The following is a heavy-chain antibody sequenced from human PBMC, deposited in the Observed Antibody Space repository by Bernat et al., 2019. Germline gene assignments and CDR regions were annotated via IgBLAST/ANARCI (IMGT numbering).Heavy chain of an antibody. V-gene: IGHV4-39*02. CDR1: GCSISISIYY. Sequence: QLHLQESGPGLVKPSETLSLTCTFSGCSISISIYYWGWIRQPPGKGLEWIGTIYYSGNTYYNPSLKSRVTISVDTSKNHFSLKLSSVTAADTAVYYCARYCSGGSCYSGPRLDYWGQGTLVTVSS. CDR2: IYYSGNT. J-gene: IGHJ4*02. CDR3: ARYCSGGSCYSGPRLDY. D-gene: IGHD2-15*01.